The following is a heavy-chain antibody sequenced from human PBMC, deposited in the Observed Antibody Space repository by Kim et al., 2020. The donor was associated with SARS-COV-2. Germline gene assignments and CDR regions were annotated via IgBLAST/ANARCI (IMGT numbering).Heavy chain of an antibody. V-gene: IGHV3-7*03. CDR3: ARDDFYGEERGFDY. J-gene: IGHJ4*02. Sequence: VDAVKCRFTISRDNAKNSLYLQMSSLRAEDTAVYYCARDDFYGEERGFDYWGQGTLVTVSS. D-gene: IGHD4-17*01.